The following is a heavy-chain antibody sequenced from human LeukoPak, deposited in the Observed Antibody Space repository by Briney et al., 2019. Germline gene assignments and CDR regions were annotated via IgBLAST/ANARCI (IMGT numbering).Heavy chain of an antibody. Sequence: GGSLRLSCAASGFTFSSYSMNWVRQAPGKGLEWVAIMEEHGSEIFYVDSVKGRFIISRDNARNSLYLQMNNLRAEDTAVYYCARPRGCGSARCNNFDYWGQGTLVTVSS. CDR3: ARPRGCGSARCNNFDY. CDR2: MEEHGSEI. J-gene: IGHJ4*02. D-gene: IGHD2-2*01. CDR1: GFTFSSYS. V-gene: IGHV3-7*01.